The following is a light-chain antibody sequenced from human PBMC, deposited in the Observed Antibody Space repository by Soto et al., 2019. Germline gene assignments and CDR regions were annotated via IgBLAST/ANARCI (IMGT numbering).Light chain of an antibody. CDR2: DTS. CDR1: QSVSSK. CDR3: QQRSNWPPIT. Sequence: EIVMTQSPATLSVSPGERATLSCRASQSVSSKLVWYQQKPGQAPRLLIYDTSTRATGIPARFSGSGSGTEFTLTISSLEPEDFAVDYCQQRSNWPPITFGQGTRLEIK. V-gene: IGKV3-15*01. J-gene: IGKJ5*01.